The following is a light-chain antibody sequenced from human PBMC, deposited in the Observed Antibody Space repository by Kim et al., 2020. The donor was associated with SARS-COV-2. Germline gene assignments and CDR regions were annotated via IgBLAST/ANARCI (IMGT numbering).Light chain of an antibody. Sequence: SYELTQPPSMSVAPGKTAKITCGGDNIGINSVHWYQQMPGQAPVLVIYYDSDRPSGIPERFSGSNSGNTATLTITGVEAGDEADYYCQVWDRNTNHGVFGGGTKVTVL. J-gene: IGLJ3*02. V-gene: IGLV3-21*04. CDR2: YDS. CDR3: QVWDRNTNHGV. CDR1: NIGINS.